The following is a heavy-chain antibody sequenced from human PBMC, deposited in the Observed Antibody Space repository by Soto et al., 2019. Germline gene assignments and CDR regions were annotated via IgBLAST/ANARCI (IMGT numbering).Heavy chain of an antibody. V-gene: IGHV1-18*04. Sequence: QVQLVQSGPEVKKPGASVKVSCKASGYSFHNFGIIWVRQAPGHGIEWMGWISGQIAKTNYAQTFQGKVTMTTDTSTNTAYMELNTLTSDDTAMYYCARGPLSGSCSLTPRYLCQGTLVTVSS. CDR1: GYSFHNFG. CDR3: ARGPLSGSCSLTPRY. CDR2: ISGQIAKT. D-gene: IGHD1-26*01. J-gene: IGHJ4*02.